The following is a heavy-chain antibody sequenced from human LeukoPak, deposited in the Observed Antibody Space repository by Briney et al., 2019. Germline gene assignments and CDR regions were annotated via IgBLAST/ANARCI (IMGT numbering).Heavy chain of an antibody. CDR1: GGSISSYY. Sequence: SETLSLTFTVSGGSISSYYWSWIRQPPGKGLEWIGHIYYSGSTNYNPSLKSRVTISVDTSKNQFSLKLSSVTAADTAVYYCARHGDILTGLDAFDIWGQGTMVTVSS. CDR3: ARHGDILTGLDAFDI. CDR2: IYYSGST. D-gene: IGHD3-9*01. J-gene: IGHJ3*02. V-gene: IGHV4-59*08.